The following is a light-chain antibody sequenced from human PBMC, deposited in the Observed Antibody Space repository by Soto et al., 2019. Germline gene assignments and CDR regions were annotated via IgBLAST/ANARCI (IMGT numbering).Light chain of an antibody. J-gene: IGKJ2*01. CDR2: GAS. Sequence: EIVMMQSPATLSVSPGERATLSCRASQSISSNLAWYQQKPGQAPRLLIYGASSRATGLPARFSGSGSGTEFTLTISSLQSEDFAVYYCQQYNNWPYTFGQGTKLEI. CDR3: QQYNNWPYT. V-gene: IGKV3-15*01. CDR1: QSISSN.